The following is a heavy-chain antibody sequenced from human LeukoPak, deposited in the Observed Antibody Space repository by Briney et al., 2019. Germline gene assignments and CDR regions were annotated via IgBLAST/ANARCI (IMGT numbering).Heavy chain of an antibody. CDR1: GGSISSSSYY. Sequence: SETLSLTCTVSGGSISSSSYYWGWIRQPPGKGLEWIGSIYYSGSTYYNPSLKSRVTISVDTSKNQFSLKLSSVTAADTAVYYCAVERPQYYYDSSGYWSRFDPWGQGTLVTVSS. J-gene: IGHJ5*02. D-gene: IGHD3-22*01. V-gene: IGHV4-39*01. CDR2: IYYSGST. CDR3: AVERPQYYYDSSGYWSRFDP.